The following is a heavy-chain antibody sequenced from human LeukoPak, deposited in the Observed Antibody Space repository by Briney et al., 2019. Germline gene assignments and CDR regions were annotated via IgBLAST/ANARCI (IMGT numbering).Heavy chain of an antibody. J-gene: IGHJ4*02. CDR2: IFYSGNT. V-gene: IGHV4-59*08. Sequence: PSETLSLTCTVSGVSISSYYWSWIRQPPGKGLEWIGYIFYSGNTIYNPSLRSRVTISADTSKNHFSLRLRSVTAADTAVYYCARLAVISGSDYPDDWGQGTLVTVSS. D-gene: IGHD1-26*01. CDR3: ARLAVISGSDYPDD. CDR1: GVSISSYY.